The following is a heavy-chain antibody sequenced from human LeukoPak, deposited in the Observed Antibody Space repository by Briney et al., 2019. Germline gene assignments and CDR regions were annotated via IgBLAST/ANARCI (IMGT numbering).Heavy chain of an antibody. CDR3: AKEGGTGTRFDY. Sequence: GGSLRLSCAASGFTFSSYAMTWVRQAPGKGLEWVSGISGSGGSTYYADSVKGRFTISRDNSKNTLSLQMNSLTAEDTAVYYCAKEGGTGTRFDYWGQGTLVTVSS. J-gene: IGHJ4*02. CDR1: GFTFSSYA. V-gene: IGHV3-23*01. D-gene: IGHD1-7*01. CDR2: ISGSGGST.